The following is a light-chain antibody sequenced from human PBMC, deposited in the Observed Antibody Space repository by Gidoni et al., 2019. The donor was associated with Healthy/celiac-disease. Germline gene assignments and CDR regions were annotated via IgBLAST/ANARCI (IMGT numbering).Light chain of an antibody. Sequence: QSALTQPASVSGSPGQSSTISCTGTSSDVGGYNYVSWYQQHPGKAPKLMIYDVSNRPSGVSKRFSGAKSGNTASLTISGLQAEDEADYYCSSYTSSSLGVVFGGGTKLTVL. J-gene: IGLJ2*01. CDR3: SSYTSSSLGVV. V-gene: IGLV2-14*01. CDR1: SSDVGGYNY. CDR2: DVS.